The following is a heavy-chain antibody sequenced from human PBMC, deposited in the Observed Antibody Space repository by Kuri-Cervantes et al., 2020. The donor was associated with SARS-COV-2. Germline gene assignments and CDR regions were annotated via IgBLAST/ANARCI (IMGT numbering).Heavy chain of an antibody. CDR3: ARVFLVVPAAMGFWFDP. J-gene: IGHJ5*02. Sequence: SVNVSCKATGCTFSSYAISWVRQAPGQGLEWMGGIIPIFGTANYAQKFKGRVTITPDESTSTAYMELSSLRSEDTAVYYCARVFLVVPAAMGFWFDPWGQGTLVTVSS. CDR2: IIPIFGTA. D-gene: IGHD2-2*01. CDR1: GCTFSSYA. V-gene: IGHV1-69*13.